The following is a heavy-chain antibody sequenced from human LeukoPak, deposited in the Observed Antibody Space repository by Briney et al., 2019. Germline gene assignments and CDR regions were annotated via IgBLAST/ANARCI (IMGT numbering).Heavy chain of an antibody. CDR3: ARDIIDFWSGYPYYYMDV. J-gene: IGHJ6*03. Sequence: SETLSLTCTVSGGSISSGDYYWSWIRQPPGKGLEWIGYIYYSGSTYYNPSLKSRVTISVDTSKNQFSLKLGSVTAADTAVYYCARDIIDFWSGYPYYYMDVWGKGTTVTVSS. V-gene: IGHV4-30-4*08. CDR2: IYYSGST. D-gene: IGHD3-3*01. CDR1: GGSISSGDYY.